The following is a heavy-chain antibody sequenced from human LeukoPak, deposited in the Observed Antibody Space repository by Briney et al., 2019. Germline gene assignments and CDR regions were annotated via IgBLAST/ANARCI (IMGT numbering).Heavy chain of an antibody. CDR3: AKDQENLRYFDWLLSMDY. CDR1: GFTFSSYG. D-gene: IGHD3-9*01. J-gene: IGHJ4*02. V-gene: IGHV3-30*02. Sequence: PGGSLRLSCAASGFTFSSYGMHWVRQAPGKGLEWVAFIRYDGGNKYYADSVKGRFTIFRDNSKNTLYLQMNSLRAEDTAVYYCAKDQENLRYFDWLLSMDYWGQGTLVTVSS. CDR2: IRYDGGNK.